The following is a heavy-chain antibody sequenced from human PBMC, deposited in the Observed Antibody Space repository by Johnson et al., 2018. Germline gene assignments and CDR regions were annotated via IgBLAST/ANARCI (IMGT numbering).Heavy chain of an antibody. V-gene: IGHV3-23*04. CDR3: AKGLGSDAFDI. CDR2: ISGSGGST. CDR1: GFTFSSYA. D-gene: IGHD3-10*01. Sequence: VELVEAGGGLVQPGGSLRLSCAASGFTFSSYAMSWVRQAPGKGLEWVSAISGSGGSTYYADSVKGRFTTSRDKSKNTLYLQMNSLRAEDTAVYNCAKGLGSDAFDIWGQGTMVTVSS. J-gene: IGHJ3*02.